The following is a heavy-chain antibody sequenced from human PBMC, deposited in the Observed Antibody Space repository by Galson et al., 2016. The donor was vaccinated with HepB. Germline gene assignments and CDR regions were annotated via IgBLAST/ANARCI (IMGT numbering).Heavy chain of an antibody. D-gene: IGHD6-25*01. CDR2: IYPRDSDT. Sequence: QSGAEVKEPGESLQISCKGSGYNFARHWIAWVRQMPGKGLEWMGFIYPRDSDTRYSPSFQGHVTMSVEKSISTAYLQWSGLKASDTAMYFCVRHSAGWFASWGQGTLVTVSS. CDR1: GYNFARHW. V-gene: IGHV5-51*01. CDR3: VRHSAGWFAS. J-gene: IGHJ5*01.